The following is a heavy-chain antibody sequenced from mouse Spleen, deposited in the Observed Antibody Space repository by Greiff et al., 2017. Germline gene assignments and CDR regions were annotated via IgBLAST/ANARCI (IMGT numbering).Heavy chain of an antibody. D-gene: IGHD1-1*01. CDR3: ARSIYYYGSSYVRFAY. J-gene: IGHJ3*01. CDR1: GYTFTDYY. V-gene: IGHV1-19*01. CDR2: INPYNGGT. Sequence: EVQLQQSGPVLVKPGASVKMSCKASGYTFTDYYMNWVKQSHGKSLEWIGVINPYNGGTSYNQKFKGKATLTVDKSSSTAYMELNSLTSEDSAVYYCARSIYYYGSSYVRFAYWGQGTLVTVSA.